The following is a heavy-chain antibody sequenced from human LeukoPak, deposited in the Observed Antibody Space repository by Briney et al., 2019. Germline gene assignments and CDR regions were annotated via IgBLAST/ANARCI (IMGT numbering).Heavy chain of an antibody. CDR3: ARHCPGGDYFIDY. Sequence: GESLKISCKGSGYSFTSYWIGWVRQMPGKGLEWVGIIYPDDSETRYSPSFQDQVTISADKSISTAYLQWSSLKASDTAMYYCARHCPGGDYFIDYWGQGTLVTVSS. J-gene: IGHJ4*02. V-gene: IGHV5-51*01. CDR1: GYSFTSYW. CDR2: IYPDDSET. D-gene: IGHD4-17*01.